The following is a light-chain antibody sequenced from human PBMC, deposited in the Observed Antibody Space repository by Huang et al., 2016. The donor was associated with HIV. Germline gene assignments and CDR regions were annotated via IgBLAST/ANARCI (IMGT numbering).Light chain of an antibody. CDR1: QSVLYSLSKKKY. Sequence: DIVMTQSPDSLAVSPGERATINCKSSQSVLYSLSKKKYLAWFQQKPGRPPKLLMYWATTRESGVPDRFSGSGSGTDFTLTINNLQAEDVAVYFCLQYYSVPQTFGHGTKVEIK. J-gene: IGKJ1*01. CDR3: LQYYSVPQT. CDR2: WAT. V-gene: IGKV4-1*01.